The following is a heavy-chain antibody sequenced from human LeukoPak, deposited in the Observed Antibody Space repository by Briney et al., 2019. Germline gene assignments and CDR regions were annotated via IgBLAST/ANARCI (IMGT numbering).Heavy chain of an antibody. D-gene: IGHD6-6*01. V-gene: IGHV1-46*01. Sequence: ASVKVSCKASGYTFSTYYMHWVRQAPGQGLEWMGLINPSGGSTSYAQKFQGRVTMTRDMSTSTVYMVLSSLRSEDTAVYYCAAHPSSAYWGRGTLVTVSS. J-gene: IGHJ4*02. CDR1: GYTFSTYY. CDR3: AAHPSSAY. CDR2: INPSGGST.